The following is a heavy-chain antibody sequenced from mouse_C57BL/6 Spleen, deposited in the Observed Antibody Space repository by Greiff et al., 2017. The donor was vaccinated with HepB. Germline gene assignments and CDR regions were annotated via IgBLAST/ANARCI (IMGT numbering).Heavy chain of an antibody. CDR1: GFTFTDYY. Sequence: EVKLMESGGGLVQPGGSLSLSCAASGFTFTDYYMSWVRQPPGKALEWLGFIRNKANGYTTEYSASVKGRFTISRDKSQSILYLQMNALRAEDRATYDCARYIPPLYYYGSRDYYAMDYWGQGTSVTVSS. J-gene: IGHJ4*01. V-gene: IGHV7-3*01. CDR2: IRNKANGYTT. D-gene: IGHD1-1*01. CDR3: ARYIPPLYYYGSRDYYAMDY.